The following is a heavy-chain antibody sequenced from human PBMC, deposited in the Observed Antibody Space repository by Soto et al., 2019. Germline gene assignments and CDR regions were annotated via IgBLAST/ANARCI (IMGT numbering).Heavy chain of an antibody. J-gene: IGHJ4*02. V-gene: IGHV3-30*18. CDR1: GFTFSSYG. Sequence: PGGSLRLSCAASGFTFSSYGMHWVRQAPGKGLEWVAVISYDGSNKYYADSVKGRFTISRDNSKNTLYRQMNSLRAEDTDVYYCAKGGDYGGNWGSAFDYWGQGTLVTVSS. D-gene: IGHD4-17*01. CDR3: AKGGDYGGNWGSAFDY. CDR2: ISYDGSNK.